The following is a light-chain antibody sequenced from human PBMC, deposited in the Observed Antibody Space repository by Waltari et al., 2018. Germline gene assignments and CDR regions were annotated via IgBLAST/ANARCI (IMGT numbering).Light chain of an antibody. CDR2: DAS. CDR1: QSVSIY. J-gene: IGKJ5*01. V-gene: IGKV3-11*01. CDR3: QQRSNWPIT. Sequence: TLSCRASQSVSIYLAWYQQKPGQAPRLLIYDASNRATGIPARFSGSGSGTDFTLTISSLEPEDFAVYYCQQRSNWPITFGQGTRLEIK.